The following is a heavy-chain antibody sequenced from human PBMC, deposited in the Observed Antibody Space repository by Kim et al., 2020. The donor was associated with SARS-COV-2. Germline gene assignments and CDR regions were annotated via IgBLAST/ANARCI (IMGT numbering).Heavy chain of an antibody. J-gene: IGHJ4*02. Sequence: ANSVKGRFTIPSDNAKNSLYLQMNSLRAEDTAVYYCARVYYGSGSYHFDYWGQGTLVTVSS. D-gene: IGHD3-10*01. V-gene: IGHV3-21*01. CDR3: ARVYYGSGSYHFDY.